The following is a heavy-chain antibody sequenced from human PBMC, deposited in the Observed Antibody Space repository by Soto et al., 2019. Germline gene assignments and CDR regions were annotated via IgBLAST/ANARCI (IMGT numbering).Heavy chain of an antibody. D-gene: IGHD1-1*01. V-gene: IGHV3-11*01. CDR1: GFTFGAHY. Sequence: GGSLRLSCAASGFTFGAHYMSWIRQAPGKGLEWISYISESGTTIYYADSVRGRFTISRDNAKNSVSLQMNSLRAEDTAVYYCARDRQPSSYIGLNVWGQGTTVTVSS. CDR2: ISESGTTI. J-gene: IGHJ6*02. CDR3: ARDRQPSSYIGLNV.